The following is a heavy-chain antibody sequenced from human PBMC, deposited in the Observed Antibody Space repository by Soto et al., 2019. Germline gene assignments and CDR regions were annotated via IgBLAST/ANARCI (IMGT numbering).Heavy chain of an antibody. Sequence: QVQLQESGPGRVRPSQPLSLICNVSGYAISRGGYYWSWLRQVPGKGLEWIGSIDYSGDTFYNPSLESRVTISVDPSKNQIFRSLISVTAADTAMFYCARDAGSLTWNVDLWGRGTQVTVSS. CDR2: IDYSGDT. D-gene: IGHD2-15*01. V-gene: IGHV4-31*03. CDR3: ARDAGSLTWNVDL. CDR1: GYAISRGGYY. J-gene: IGHJ2*01.